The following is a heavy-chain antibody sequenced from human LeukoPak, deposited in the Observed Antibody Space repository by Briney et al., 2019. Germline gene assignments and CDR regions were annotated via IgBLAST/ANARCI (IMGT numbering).Heavy chain of an antibody. Sequence: GGSLKLSCAASGFTFSDSAIHWVRQASGKGLEWVGRIRSKPQSYATAYDESLKGRFTISRDDSKNAAYLQMSSLKIEDTAVYYCTRVGPSTVVDYWGQGTQVTVSS. CDR1: GFTFSDSA. CDR2: IRSKPQSYAT. D-gene: IGHD1-26*01. CDR3: TRVGPSTVVDY. V-gene: IGHV3-73*01. J-gene: IGHJ4*02.